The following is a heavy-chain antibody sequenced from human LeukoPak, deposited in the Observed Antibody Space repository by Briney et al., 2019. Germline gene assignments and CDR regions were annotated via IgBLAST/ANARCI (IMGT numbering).Heavy chain of an antibody. CDR3: ATRLQHLFYF. J-gene: IGHJ4*02. V-gene: IGHV3-23*01. CDR1: GFTFSSYT. Sequence: PGGSLRLSCAASGFTFSSYTMTWVRQAPGKGLEWVSAISDGSRNTHYANSVKGRFTISRDDSQNTLYLQINSLRAAPTAEYYSATRLQHLFYFGGEGSQVTVSS. CDR2: ISDGSRNT. D-gene: IGHD5-24*01.